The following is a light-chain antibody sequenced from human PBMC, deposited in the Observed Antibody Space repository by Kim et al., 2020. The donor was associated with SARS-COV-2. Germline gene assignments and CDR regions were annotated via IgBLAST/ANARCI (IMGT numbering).Light chain of an antibody. CDR3: QAWNSSTAWV. CDR1: KWGDKY. Sequence: VSPGQPAGRTRSGDKWGDKYTGWYQQKPGQSPVLVIYQDSKRPSGIPERFSGSNSGNTATLTISGTQAMDEADYYCQAWNSSTAWVFGGGTQLTVL. V-gene: IGLV3-1*01. J-gene: IGLJ3*02. CDR2: QDS.